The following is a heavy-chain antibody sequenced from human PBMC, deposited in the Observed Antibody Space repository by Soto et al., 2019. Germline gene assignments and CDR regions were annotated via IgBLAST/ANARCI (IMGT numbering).Heavy chain of an antibody. CDR1: GYTFTSYD. D-gene: IGHD3-3*01. CDR2: MNPNSGNT. CDR3: ASFSGGYYDFWRGYRPYYYYYMDV. Sequence: ASVKVSCKASGYTFTSYDINWVRQATGQGLEWMGWMNPNSGNTGYAQKFQGRVTMTRNTSISTAYMELSSLRSEDTAVYYCASFSGGYYDFWRGYRPYYYYYMDVWGKGTTVT. J-gene: IGHJ6*03. V-gene: IGHV1-8*01.